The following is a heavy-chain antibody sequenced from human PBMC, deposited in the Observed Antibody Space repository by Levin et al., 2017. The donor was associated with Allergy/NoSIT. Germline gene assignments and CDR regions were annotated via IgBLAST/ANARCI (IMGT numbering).Heavy chain of an antibody. D-gene: IGHD2-2*01. Sequence: PGESLKISCAASGFTFSNAWMSWVRQAPGKGLEWVGRIKSKTDGGTTDYAAPVKGRFTISRDDSKNTLYLQMNSLKTEDTAVYYCTTDSLLGYCSSTSCWVFDYWGQGTLVTVSS. CDR2: IKSKTDGGTT. V-gene: IGHV3-15*01. J-gene: IGHJ4*02. CDR1: GFTFSNAW. CDR3: TTDSLLGYCSSTSCWVFDY.